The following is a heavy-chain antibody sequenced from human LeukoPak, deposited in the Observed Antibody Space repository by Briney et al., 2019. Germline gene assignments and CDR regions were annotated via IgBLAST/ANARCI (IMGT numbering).Heavy chain of an antibody. D-gene: IGHD3-22*01. CDR3: ARGYSSSGYYDY. CDR1: GDTFTRYY. V-gene: IGHV1-46*01. CDR2: INASGGST. Sequence: ASLKVSCKESGDTFTRYYIHWVRQAPGKGLEWMGIINASGGSTGYAQKFQGRVTMTRDTSTSTVYMELSSLRSEDTAVYYCARGYSSSGYYDYWGQGTLVTVSS. J-gene: IGHJ4*02.